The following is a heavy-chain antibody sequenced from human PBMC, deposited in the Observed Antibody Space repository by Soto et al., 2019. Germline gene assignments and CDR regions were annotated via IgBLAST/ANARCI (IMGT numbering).Heavy chain of an antibody. J-gene: IGHJ4*02. CDR3: ARTHSGSYYSVFNY. CDR2: IYRSGTT. CDR1: NFSISSGYY. D-gene: IGHD1-26*01. Sequence: SETLSLTCVVSNFSISSGYYWGCIRQSPGKGLEWIASIYRSGTTSYNPSLKSRVTISVDPSKNQFSLMLTAVTAADTAVYYCARTHSGSYYSVFNYWGRGSLVTVSS. V-gene: IGHV4-38-2*01.